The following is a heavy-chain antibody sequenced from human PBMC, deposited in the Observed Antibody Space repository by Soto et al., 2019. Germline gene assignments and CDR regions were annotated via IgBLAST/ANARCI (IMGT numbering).Heavy chain of an antibody. V-gene: IGHV3-33*01. J-gene: IGHJ3*02. D-gene: IGHD6-19*01. CDR3: ARARVAGKGRDAFDI. CDR2: IWYDGSNK. CDR1: GFTFSSYG. Sequence: GGSLRLSCAASGFTFSSYGMHWVRQAPGKGLEWVAVIWYDGSNKYYADSVKGRFTISRDNSKNTLYLQMNSLRAEDTAVYYCARARVAGKGRDAFDIWGQGTMVTVSS.